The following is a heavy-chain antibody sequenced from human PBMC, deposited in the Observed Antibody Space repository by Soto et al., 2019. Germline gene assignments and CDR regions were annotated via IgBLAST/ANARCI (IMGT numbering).Heavy chain of an antibody. V-gene: IGHV3-49*03. CDR1: GFTFGDYA. Sequence: GGSLRLSCTASGFTFGDYAMSWFRQAPGKGLEWVGFIRSKAYGGTTEYAASVKGRFTISRDDSKSIAYLQMNSLKTEDTAVYYCTRDRRRDSSWYGSDAFDIWGQGTMVTVSS. CDR2: IRSKAYGGTT. J-gene: IGHJ3*02. CDR3: TRDRRRDSSWYGSDAFDI. D-gene: IGHD6-13*01.